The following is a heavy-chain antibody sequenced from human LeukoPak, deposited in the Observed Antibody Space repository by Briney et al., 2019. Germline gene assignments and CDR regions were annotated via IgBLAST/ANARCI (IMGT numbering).Heavy chain of an antibody. J-gene: IGHJ4*02. CDR1: GFTFTSFW. D-gene: IGHD3-22*01. Sequence: TGGSLRLSCAASGFTFTSFWMSWVRQAPGKGLEWVANIKEDGREKYYVDSVMGRFTISRDNAKNSQYLEMNSLRAEDTAVYYCARGRFNYDSTGYSSFYHWGQGTLVTVSS. CDR3: ARGRFNYDSTGYSSFYH. V-gene: IGHV3-7*01. CDR2: IKEDGREK.